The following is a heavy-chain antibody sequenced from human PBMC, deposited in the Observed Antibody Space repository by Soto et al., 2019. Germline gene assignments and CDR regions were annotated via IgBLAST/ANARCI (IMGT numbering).Heavy chain of an antibody. D-gene: IGHD3-22*01. CDR3: AKVFYYYDSSGYYYFDY. CDR2: ISGSGSTI. V-gene: IGHV3-23*01. Sequence: HPGGSLRLSCAASGFTFSSYAVSLVRQAPGKGPEWISSISGSGSTIYYADSVKGRFTISRDNSKNTLYLQMSSLRAEDTAVYYCAKVFYYYDSSGYYYFDYWGQGTVVTVSS. CDR1: GFTFSSYA. J-gene: IGHJ4*02.